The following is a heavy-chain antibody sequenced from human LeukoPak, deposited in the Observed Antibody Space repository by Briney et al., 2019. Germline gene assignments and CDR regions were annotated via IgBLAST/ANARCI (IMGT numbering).Heavy chain of an antibody. V-gene: IGHV1-46*01. CDR3: ARDSRVITMSFDY. CDR2: INSSGGST. D-gene: IGHD3-22*01. Sequence: ASVKVSCKASGYIFTSYNMYWVRQAPGQGLEWMGIINSSGGSTNYAQKFQGRVTMTRDTSTSTVYMELSSLRSEDTAVYYCARDSRVITMSFDYWGQGTLVTVSS. J-gene: IGHJ4*02. CDR1: GYIFTSYN.